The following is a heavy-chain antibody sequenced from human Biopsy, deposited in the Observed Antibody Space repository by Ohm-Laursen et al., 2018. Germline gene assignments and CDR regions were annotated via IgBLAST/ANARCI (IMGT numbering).Heavy chain of an antibody. V-gene: IGHV1-46*01. CDR2: INPTGGTT. CDR3: ARDETGSSVFGPYYYGMDV. CDR1: GYSFTKYY. Sequence: GASVKVSCNASGYSFTKYYINWVRQAPGQGLEWMGIINPTGGTTSYAEKFQGRVTPTRDTSTGTVCLELNSLIYEDTTLYYCARDETGSSVFGPYYYGMDVWGQGTTVTVSS. J-gene: IGHJ6*02. D-gene: IGHD3-9*01.